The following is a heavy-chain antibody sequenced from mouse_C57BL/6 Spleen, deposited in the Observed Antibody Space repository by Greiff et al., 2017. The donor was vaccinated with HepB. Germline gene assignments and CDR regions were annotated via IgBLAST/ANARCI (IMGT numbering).Heavy chain of an antibody. CDR1: GYTFTDYN. J-gene: IGHJ4*01. CDR3: ARTGGYDVYYAMDY. V-gene: IGHV1-18*01. Sequence: EVQLQQSGPELVKPGASVKIPCTASGYTFTDYNMDWVTQSHGKSLEWIGDINPNNGGTIYNQKFKGQAALTVDKSSSTAYMELRSLTSEDTAVYYCARTGGYDVYYAMDYWGQGTSVTVSS. D-gene: IGHD2-2*01. CDR2: INPNNGGT.